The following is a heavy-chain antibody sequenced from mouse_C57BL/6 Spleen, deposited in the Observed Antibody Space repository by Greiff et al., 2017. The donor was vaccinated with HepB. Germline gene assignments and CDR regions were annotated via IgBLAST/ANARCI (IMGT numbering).Heavy chain of an antibody. V-gene: IGHV1-50*01. J-gene: IGHJ2*01. CDR2: IDPSDSYT. Sequence: VQLQQPGAELVKPGASVKLSCKASGYTFTSYWMQWVKQRPGQGLEWIGEIDPSDSYTNYNQKFKGKATLTVDTSSSTAYMQLSSLTSEDSAVYYCARGHSSGYGDYWGQGTTLTVSS. CDR1: GYTFTSYW. CDR3: ARGHSSGYGDY. D-gene: IGHD3-1*01.